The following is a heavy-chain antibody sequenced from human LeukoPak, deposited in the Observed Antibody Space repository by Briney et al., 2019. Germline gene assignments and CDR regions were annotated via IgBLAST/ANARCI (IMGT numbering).Heavy chain of an antibody. J-gene: IGHJ5*02. CDR2: IYSGGRT. Sequence: SGGSLRLSCAASGFTVSSNYMSWVRQAPGKGLEWVSVIYSGGRTYYADSVKGRFTISRDNSKNTLYLQMNSLRAEDTAVYYCARVIAAAVNWFDPWGQGTLVTVSS. D-gene: IGHD6-13*01. CDR1: GFTVSSNY. V-gene: IGHV3-53*01. CDR3: ARVIAAAVNWFDP.